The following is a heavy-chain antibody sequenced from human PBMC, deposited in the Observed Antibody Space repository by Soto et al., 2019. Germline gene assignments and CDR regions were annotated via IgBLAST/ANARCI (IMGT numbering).Heavy chain of an antibody. CDR3: EGRFGSKLA. J-gene: IGHJ5*02. V-gene: IGHV3-23*01. Sequence: EVQLLESGGGLVQPGGSLRLSCAASGFTFSSYAMSWVRQAPGKWLEWVSAISGSGGSTYYADSVKGRFTISRDNSNNTLYLQMNSLGAEDTALYYCEGRFGSKLAWGQGNLLTVSS. CDR1: GFTFSSYA. CDR2: ISGSGGST. D-gene: IGHD3-10*01.